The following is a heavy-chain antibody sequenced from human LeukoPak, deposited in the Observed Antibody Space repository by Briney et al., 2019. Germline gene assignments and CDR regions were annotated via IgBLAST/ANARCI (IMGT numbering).Heavy chain of an antibody. Sequence: GGSLRLSCAASGNYWMHWVRQAPGKGLVWVSRINNDGSSTNYADSVKGRFTISRDNAKSTLYLQMDSLRAEDTAVYYCAKDYQWSCDYWGQGTLVTVSS. D-gene: IGHD2-15*01. CDR1: GNYW. CDR2: INNDGSST. CDR3: AKDYQWSCDY. V-gene: IGHV3-74*01. J-gene: IGHJ4*02.